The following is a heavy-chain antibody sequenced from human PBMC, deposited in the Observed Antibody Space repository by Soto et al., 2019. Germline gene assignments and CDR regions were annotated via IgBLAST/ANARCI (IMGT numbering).Heavy chain of an antibody. D-gene: IGHD6-13*01. Sequence: PSETLSLTCTVSGGSISSSSYYWGWIRQPPGKGLEWIGSIYYSGSTYYNPSLKSRVTISVDTSKNQFSLKLSSVTAADTAVYYCARHNLAAAGSFLYYYYYGMDVWGQGTTVTVSS. V-gene: IGHV4-39*01. J-gene: IGHJ6*02. CDR1: GGSISSSSYY. CDR3: ARHNLAAAGSFLYYYYYGMDV. CDR2: IYYSGST.